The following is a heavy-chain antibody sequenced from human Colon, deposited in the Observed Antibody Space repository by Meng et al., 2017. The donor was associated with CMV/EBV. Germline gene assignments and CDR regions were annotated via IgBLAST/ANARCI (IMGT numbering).Heavy chain of an antibody. Sequence: PGGSPRLYCAASRFSFSNFAMSWARQAPGKGLEWVSTINASGGRTHYADSVKGRFTISRDNSKNALFLQMNNLRVEDTAVYYCDGSDYWGQGTLVTVSS. CDR3: DGSDY. CDR2: INASGGRT. V-gene: IGHV3-23*01. CDR1: RFSFSNFA. J-gene: IGHJ4*02.